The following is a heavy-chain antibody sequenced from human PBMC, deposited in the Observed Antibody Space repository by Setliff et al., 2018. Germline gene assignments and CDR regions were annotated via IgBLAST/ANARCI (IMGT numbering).Heavy chain of an antibody. J-gene: IGHJ3*02. CDR1: GDTFVSYY. CDR3: ARSYDSGFYHQRDAYDI. Sequence: ASVKVSCKTSGDTFVSYYVHWVRQAPGQGLEWMGLIKPGIDTATYAQKFQDRITMTTDTTTSTSYMELRSLRSDDTAVYYCARSYDSGFYHQRDAYDIWGQGTMVTVSS. CDR2: IKPGIDTA. V-gene: IGHV1-46*01. D-gene: IGHD3-22*01.